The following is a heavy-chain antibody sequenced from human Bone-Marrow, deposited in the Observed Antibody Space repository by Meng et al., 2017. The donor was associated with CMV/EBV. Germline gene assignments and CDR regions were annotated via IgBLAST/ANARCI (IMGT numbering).Heavy chain of an antibody. Sequence: GGSLRLSCAASGFTFSSYWMHWVRQAPGKGLVWGSRINSDGSSTSYADSVKGRFTISRDNAKNTLYLQMNSLRAEDTAVYYCAVRGAYYYYGMDVWGQGHTVNVSS. J-gene: IGHJ6*02. V-gene: IGHV3-74*01. CDR1: GFTFSSYW. CDR2: INSDGSST. D-gene: IGHD3-16*01. CDR3: AVRGAYYYYGMDV.